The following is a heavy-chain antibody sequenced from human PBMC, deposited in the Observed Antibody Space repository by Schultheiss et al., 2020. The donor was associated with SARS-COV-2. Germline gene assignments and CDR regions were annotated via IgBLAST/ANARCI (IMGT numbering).Heavy chain of an antibody. CDR1: GFTFSSYA. CDR2: ISGSGGST. CDR3: ARDEVDVVGAIQGYFDL. J-gene: IGHJ2*01. V-gene: IGHV3-23*01. D-gene: IGHD1-26*01. Sequence: GGSLRLSCAASGFTFSSYAMSWVRQAPGKGLEWVSAISGSGGSTYYADSVKGRFTISRDNAKNSLYLQMNSLRAEDTAVYYCARDEVDVVGAIQGYFDLWGRGTLVTVSS.